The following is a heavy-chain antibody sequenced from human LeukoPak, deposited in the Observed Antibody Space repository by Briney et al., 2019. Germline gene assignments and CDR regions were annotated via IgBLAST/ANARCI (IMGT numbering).Heavy chain of an antibody. J-gene: IGHJ4*02. CDR1: GGSISSYY. CDR3: QSRYLEWLLEY. Sequence: SETLSLTCTVSGGSISSYYWSWIRQPPGKGLEWIGYIYYSGSTNYNPSLKSRVTISVDTSKNQFSLKLSSVTAADTAVYYCQSRYLEWLLEYWGQGTLVTVSS. D-gene: IGHD3-3*01. V-gene: IGHV4-59*08. CDR2: IYYSGST.